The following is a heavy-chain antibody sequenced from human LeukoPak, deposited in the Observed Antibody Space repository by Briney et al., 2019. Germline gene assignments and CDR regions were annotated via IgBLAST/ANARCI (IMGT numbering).Heavy chain of an antibody. J-gene: IGHJ4*02. CDR2: ITGSGGNT. CDR3: AKQLGYCSDGSCYFPY. D-gene: IGHD2-15*01. Sequence: GGSLRLSCAASGFIFSSYSMSWVRQAPGKGLEWVPVITGSGGNTYYADSVQGRFTISRDNSKSTLCLQMNSLRAEYTAVYYCAKQLGYCSDGSCYFPYWGQGTLVNVSS. V-gene: IGHV3-23*01. CDR1: GFIFSSYS.